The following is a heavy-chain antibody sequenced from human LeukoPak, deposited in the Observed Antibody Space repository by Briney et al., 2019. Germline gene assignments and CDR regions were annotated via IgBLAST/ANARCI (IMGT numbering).Heavy chain of an antibody. CDR3: ARDRVVITLNYFDY. V-gene: IGHV3-30-3*01. J-gene: IGHJ4*02. CDR1: GFTFSSYA. CDR2: ISYDGSNK. Sequence: GGSLRLSCAASGFTFSSYAMHWVRQAPGKGLEWVAVISYDGSNKYYADSVKGRFTISRDNSKNTLYLQMNSLRAEDMAVYYCARDRVVITLNYFDYWGQGTLVTVSS. D-gene: IGHD3-22*01.